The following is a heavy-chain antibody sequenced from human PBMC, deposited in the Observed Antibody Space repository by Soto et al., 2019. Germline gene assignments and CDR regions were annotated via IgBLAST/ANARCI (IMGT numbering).Heavy chain of an antibody. Sequence: SETLSLTCTVSGGSLSSYYWSWIRQPPGKGLKKIGYIYHSRSTYYNPSLKSRVTISVDRSKNQFSLKLSSVTAADTAVYYCAAGGGLPRYYWGQGTLVTVSS. V-gene: IGHV4-59*04. CDR1: GGSLSSYY. CDR3: AAGGGLPRYY. CDR2: IYHSRST. J-gene: IGHJ4*02. D-gene: IGHD5-12*01.